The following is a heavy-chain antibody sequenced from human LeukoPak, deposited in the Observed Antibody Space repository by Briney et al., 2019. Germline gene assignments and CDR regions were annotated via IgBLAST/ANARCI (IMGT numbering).Heavy chain of an antibody. J-gene: IGHJ5*02. Sequence: GGSLRLSCAASGFSISSYGMYWVRQAPGKGLEWVAFIRYDGSNKYYADSVKGRFTISRDNSKNTLSLQMNSLRGEDTAVYYCAKWVATKYFVPWGQGNLVTVSS. CDR3: AKWVATKYFVP. CDR2: IRYDGSNK. CDR1: GFSISSYG. V-gene: IGHV3-30*02. D-gene: IGHD5-24*01.